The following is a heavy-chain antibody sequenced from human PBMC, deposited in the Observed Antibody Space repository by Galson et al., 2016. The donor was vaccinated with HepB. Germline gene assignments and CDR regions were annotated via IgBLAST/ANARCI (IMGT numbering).Heavy chain of an antibody. CDR3: ARGVPPLPGYSSSWYIEY. J-gene: IGHJ4*02. CDR2: IYYSETT. CDR1: GDSISGGHYY. D-gene: IGHD6-13*01. V-gene: IGHV4-31*03. Sequence: TLSLTCTVSGDSISGGHYYWTWIRQLPGKGLEWIGYIYYSETTYHNPSLKGRVTISVDTSKNQFSLKLTSLTAADTAVYFCARGVPPLPGYSSSWYIEYWGQGTLVTVSS.